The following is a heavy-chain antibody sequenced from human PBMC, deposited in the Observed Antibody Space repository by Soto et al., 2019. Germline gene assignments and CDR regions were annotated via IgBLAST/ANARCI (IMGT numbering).Heavy chain of an antibody. J-gene: IGHJ6*02. CDR2: IYWDDHK. Sequence: QITLKESGPTLVKPTQTLTLTCTFSGFSLSTSGVGVGWIRQPPGKALEWLALIYWDDHKRYSPSLTSRLTITKDTSKNQVVLIMTNMDPVDTATYYCAHVLVVVANYGMDVWGQGTTVTVSS. V-gene: IGHV2-5*02. CDR3: AHVLVVVANYGMDV. D-gene: IGHD2-15*01. CDR1: GFSLSTSGVG.